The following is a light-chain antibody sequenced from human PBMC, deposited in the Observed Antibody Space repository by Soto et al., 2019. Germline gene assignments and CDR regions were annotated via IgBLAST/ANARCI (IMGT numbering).Light chain of an antibody. J-gene: IGKJ2*01. CDR3: QQSYSTPRT. CDR2: ATS. V-gene: IGKV1-39*01. CDR1: QSISSY. Sequence: DIQMTQSPSSLSASLGDRVTITCRASQSISSYLNWYQQKPEKAPKLLIYATSSMQSGVPSRFRGSGSGTDYNLTISSLQPGDFATYYCQQSYSTPRTFGQATKLEIK.